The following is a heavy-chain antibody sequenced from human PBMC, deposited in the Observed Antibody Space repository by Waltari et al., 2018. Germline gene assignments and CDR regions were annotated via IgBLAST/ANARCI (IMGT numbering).Heavy chain of an antibody. CDR1: GYSFTSYW. CDR3: ARCTSSSWYYYYYGMDV. CDR2: IYPCDSDT. J-gene: IGHJ6*02. Sequence: EVQLVQSGAEVKKPGESLKISSKGSGYSFTSYWIGWVRKMPGKGLEWMGIIYPCDSDTRSSPSFQGQVTISADKSISTAYLQWSSLKASDTAMYYCARCTSSSWYYYYYGMDVWAQGTTVTVSS. V-gene: IGHV5-51*01. D-gene: IGHD6-13*01.